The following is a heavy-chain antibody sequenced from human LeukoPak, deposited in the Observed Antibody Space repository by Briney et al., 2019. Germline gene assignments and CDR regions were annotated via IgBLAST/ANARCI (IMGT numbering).Heavy chain of an antibody. Sequence: GESLKISCKGSGYSFTNYWIAWVRQMPGKGLDWMGIIYPGDSDTRYSPSFQGQVTISADKSISTAYLQWSSLKASDTAMYYCARHRTAMIPYYFDYWGQGTLVTVSS. CDR2: IYPGDSDT. J-gene: IGHJ4*02. CDR1: GYSFTNYW. CDR3: ARHRTAMIPYYFDY. D-gene: IGHD5-18*01. V-gene: IGHV5-51*01.